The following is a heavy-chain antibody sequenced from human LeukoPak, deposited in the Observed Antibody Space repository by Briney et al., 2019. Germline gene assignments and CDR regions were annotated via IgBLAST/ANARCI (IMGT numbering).Heavy chain of an antibody. CDR1: GYTFISHW. D-gene: IGHD6-13*01. Sequence: GESLKISCKGSGYTFISHWIGWVRQMPGKGLEWMGIIYPGDSDTRYSPSFQGQVTISADKSISTAYLQWSSLKASDTAMYYCARFRVMGSSWCFDYWGQGTLVTVSS. J-gene: IGHJ4*02. CDR2: IYPGDSDT. V-gene: IGHV5-51*01. CDR3: ARFRVMGSSWCFDY.